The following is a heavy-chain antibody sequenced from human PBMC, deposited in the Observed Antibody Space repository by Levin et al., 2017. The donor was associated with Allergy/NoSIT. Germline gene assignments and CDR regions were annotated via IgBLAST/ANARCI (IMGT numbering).Heavy chain of an antibody. V-gene: IGHV4-30-2*01. CDR1: GGSISSGGYS. CDR3: ARDRSYGMDV. CDR2: IYHSGST. J-gene: IGHJ6*02. Sequence: SETLSLTCAVSGGSISSGGYSWSWIRQPPGKGLEWIGYIYHSGSTYYNPSLKSRVTISVDRSKNQFSLKLSSVTAADTAVYYCARDRSYGMDVWGQGTTVTVSS.